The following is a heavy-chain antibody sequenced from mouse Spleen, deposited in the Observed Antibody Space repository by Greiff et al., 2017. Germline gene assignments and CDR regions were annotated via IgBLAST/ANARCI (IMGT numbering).Heavy chain of an antibody. V-gene: IGHV1-81*01. CDR2: IYPRSGNT. CDR3: ARARVYGYDGRSYWYFDV. D-gene: IGHD2-2*01. J-gene: IGHJ1*03. CDR1: GYTFTSYG. Sequence: QVQLQQSGAELARPGASVKLSCKASGYTFTSYGISWVKQRTGQGLEWIGEIYPRSGNTYYNEKFKGKATLTADKSSSTAYMELRSLTSEDSAVYFCARARVYGYDGRSYWYFDVWGTGTTVTVSS.